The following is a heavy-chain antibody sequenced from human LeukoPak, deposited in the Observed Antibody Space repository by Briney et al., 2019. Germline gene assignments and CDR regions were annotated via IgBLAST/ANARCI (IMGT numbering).Heavy chain of an antibody. V-gene: IGHV3-23*01. J-gene: IGHJ4*02. CDR3: AKSGKARIAVAGADY. CDR2: IASGGGTT. CDR1: GFTFSSYT. D-gene: IGHD6-19*01. Sequence: GGSLRLSCAASGFTFSSYTMTWVRQAPGKGLEWVSAIASGGGTTYYADSVKGRFTISRDNSKNTLYLQMNSLRAEDTAVYYCAKSGKARIAVAGADYWGQGTPVTVSS.